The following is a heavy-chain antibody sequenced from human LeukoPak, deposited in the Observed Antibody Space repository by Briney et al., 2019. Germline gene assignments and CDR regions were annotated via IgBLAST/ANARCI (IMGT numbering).Heavy chain of an antibody. J-gene: IGHJ5*02. CDR3: ARGTRYYYGSGSSPVWFDP. V-gene: IGHV4-34*01. CDR2: INHSGST. CDR1: GGSFSGYY. Sequence: PSETLSLTCAVYGGSFSGYYWSWIRQPPGKGLDWIGEINHSGSTNYNPSLKSRVTISVDTSKNQFSLKLSSVTAADTAVYYCARGTRYYYGSGSSPVWFDPWGQGTLVTVSS. D-gene: IGHD3-10*01.